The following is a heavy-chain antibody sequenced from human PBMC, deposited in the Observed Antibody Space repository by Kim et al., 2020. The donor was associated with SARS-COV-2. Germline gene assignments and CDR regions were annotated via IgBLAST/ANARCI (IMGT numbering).Heavy chain of an antibody. J-gene: IGHJ3*01. D-gene: IGHD3-10*01. Sequence: ASVKVSCNTSGNTFSSYAMNWVRQAPGQGLEWMGWINTNTGNPTYAQGFTGRFVCSLDTSVGTTYLQITSLKSEDTAVYYCATSMLYGVISAFDLWGQGTLVTVSS. CDR3: ATSMLYGVISAFDL. V-gene: IGHV7-4-1*02. CDR1: GNTFSSYA. CDR2: INTNTGNP.